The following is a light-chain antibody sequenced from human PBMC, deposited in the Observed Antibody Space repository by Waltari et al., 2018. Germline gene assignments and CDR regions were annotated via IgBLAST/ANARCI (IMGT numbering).Light chain of an antibody. CDR2: WAS. Sequence: DIVMTQSPDSLAVSLGERATINWKSTQTVLHSSNNKNYLAWYQQKPGQPPKLLIYWASTRESGVPDRFSGSGSGTDFTLTISSLQAEDVAVYYCQQYYNTPLTFGGGTKVEIK. J-gene: IGKJ4*01. CDR1: QTVLHSSNNKNY. CDR3: QQYYNTPLT. V-gene: IGKV4-1*01.